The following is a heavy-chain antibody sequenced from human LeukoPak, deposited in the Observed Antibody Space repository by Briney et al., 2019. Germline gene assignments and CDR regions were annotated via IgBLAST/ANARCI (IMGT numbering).Heavy chain of an antibody. V-gene: IGHV4-34*01. J-gene: IGHJ3*02. CDR1: GGSFSGYY. CDR3: ASVTYYYGSSNAFDI. D-gene: IGHD3-10*01. CDR2: INHSGST. Sequence: PSETLSLTCAVYGGSFSGYYWSWIRQPPGKGLEWIGEINHSGSTNYNPSLKSRVTISVDTSKNQFSLKLSSVTAADTAVYYCASVTYYYGSSNAFDIWGQGTMVTVSS.